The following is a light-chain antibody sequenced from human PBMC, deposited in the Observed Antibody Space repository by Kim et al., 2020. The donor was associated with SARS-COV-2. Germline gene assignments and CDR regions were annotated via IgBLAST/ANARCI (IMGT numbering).Light chain of an antibody. V-gene: IGKV1-12*01. CDR2: AAS. J-gene: IGKJ5*01. CDR3: QQAKNFPIT. CDR1: QGINNW. Sequence: DIQMTQSPSSVSVSVGDRVTITCRASQGINNWLAWYQQKPGKAPNLLISAASNLQSGVPSRFSGSGSGTDFTLTIRGLQPEDSATYYCQQAKNFPITFGQGTRLEIK.